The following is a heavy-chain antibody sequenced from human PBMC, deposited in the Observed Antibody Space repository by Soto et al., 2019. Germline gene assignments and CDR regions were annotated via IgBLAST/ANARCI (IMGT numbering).Heavy chain of an antibody. CDR2: INHSGST. V-gene: IGHV4-34*01. CDR1: GGSFSGYY. J-gene: IGHJ5*02. D-gene: IGHD3-3*01. CDR3: ARNEWLRRWFDP. Sequence: PSETLSLTCAVYGGSFSGYYWCWIRQPPGKGLEWIGEINHSGSTNYNPSLKSRVTISVDTSKNQFSLKLSSVTAADTAVYYCARNEWLRRWFDPWGQGTLVTVSS.